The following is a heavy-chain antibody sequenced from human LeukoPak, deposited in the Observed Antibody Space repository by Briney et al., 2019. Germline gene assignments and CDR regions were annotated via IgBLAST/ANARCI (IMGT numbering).Heavy chain of an antibody. D-gene: IGHD3-10*01. Sequence: GGTLRLSCAASGFTFSSYGMSWVRQAPGKGLEWVSGISGSGGSTNYADSVKGRFTISRDNSKNTLYLQMNSLRAADTAVYYCAKDRGYGSGTYYNFDYWGQGTLVTVSS. V-gene: IGHV3-23*01. CDR2: ISGSGGST. CDR3: AKDRGYGSGTYYNFDY. J-gene: IGHJ4*02. CDR1: GFTFSSYG.